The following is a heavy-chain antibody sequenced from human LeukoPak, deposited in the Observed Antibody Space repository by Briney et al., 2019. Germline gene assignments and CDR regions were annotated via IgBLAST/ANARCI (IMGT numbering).Heavy chain of an antibody. D-gene: IGHD6-19*01. CDR3: ARRHSSGWFYY. CDR2: IYRSGST. CDR1: VYSISNGYY. V-gene: IGHV4-38-2*02. Sequence: PSETLSLTCTVSVYSISNGYYWDWIRQPPGRGLEWIGNIYRSGSTSYNPSLKSRVTISVDTSKNQFSLKVNSVTAADTAVYYCARRHSSGWFYYWGQGTLVSVSS. J-gene: IGHJ4*02.